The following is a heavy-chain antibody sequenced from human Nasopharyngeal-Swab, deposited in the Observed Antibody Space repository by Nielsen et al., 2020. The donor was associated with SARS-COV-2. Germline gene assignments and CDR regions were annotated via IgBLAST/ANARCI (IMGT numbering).Heavy chain of an antibody. CDR1: GFTLSHYG. V-gene: IGHV3-30*03. Sequence: GESLKISCAASGFTLSHYGMHWVRQAPGKGLECAAAISYDGNTKYYADSAKGRFTISRDSAKNALYLEMNSLRPEDTAVYFCARDDGGLGDYWGQGTLVTVSS. J-gene: IGHJ4*02. CDR2: ISYDGNTK. CDR3: ARDDGGLGDY. D-gene: IGHD3-10*01.